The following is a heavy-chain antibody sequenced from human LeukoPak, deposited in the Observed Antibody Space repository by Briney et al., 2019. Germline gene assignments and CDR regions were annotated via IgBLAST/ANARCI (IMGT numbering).Heavy chain of an antibody. CDR1: GVSFSGYY. J-gene: IGHJ5*02. CDR3: ARAPVLRLFLRGWFDH. V-gene: IGHV4-34*01. D-gene: IGHD3-3*01. CDR2: INHSGST. Sequence: PSETLSLTCAVYGVSFSGYYWSWLRQPPGKGLEWIGEINHSGSTNYNPSLKSRVTISVDTSKNQFSLKLSSVTAADTAVYYCARAPVLRLFLRGWFDHWGQGTLVTVSS.